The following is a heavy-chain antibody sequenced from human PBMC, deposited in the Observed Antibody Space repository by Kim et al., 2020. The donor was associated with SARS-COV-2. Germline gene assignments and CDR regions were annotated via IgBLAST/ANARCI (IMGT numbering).Heavy chain of an antibody. CDR3: TRRGMATSAMDV. V-gene: IGHV3-30*01. Sequence: KYYSESVKGRFTISRDNSKNILFLQLNSLRPEDTAIYYCTRRGMATSAMDVWGQGTTVTVSS. J-gene: IGHJ6*02. CDR2: K. D-gene: IGHD2-2*01.